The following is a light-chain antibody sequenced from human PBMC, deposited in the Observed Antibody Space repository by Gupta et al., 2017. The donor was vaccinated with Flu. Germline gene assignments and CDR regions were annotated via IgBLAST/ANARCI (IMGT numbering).Light chain of an antibody. V-gene: IGLV2-11*03. J-gene: IGLJ2*01. CDR2: SIT. CDR1: SSDSGNYDY. Sequence: SSDSGNYDYVSWYQQHPGKAPKLMIYSITERPSGVPERFSGSKSGKTASLTISGLLAEDEASYYCCSYAGTFTFVFGGGTNLTVL. CDR3: CSYAGTFTFV.